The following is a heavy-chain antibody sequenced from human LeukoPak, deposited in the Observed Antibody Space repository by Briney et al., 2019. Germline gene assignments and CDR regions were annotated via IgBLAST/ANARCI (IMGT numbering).Heavy chain of an antibody. Sequence: AGGSLRLSCAASGFAVSSNYMTWVRQAPGKGLEWVSVVYSGGSTEYADSVKGRFTISRDNSKNTLYLQMNSLRAEDTAVYYCARPHGSGSYHYYYGMDVWGQGTTVTVSS. CDR2: VYSGGST. CDR3: ARPHGSGSYHYYYGMDV. J-gene: IGHJ6*02. D-gene: IGHD3-10*01. V-gene: IGHV3-53*01. CDR1: GFAVSSNY.